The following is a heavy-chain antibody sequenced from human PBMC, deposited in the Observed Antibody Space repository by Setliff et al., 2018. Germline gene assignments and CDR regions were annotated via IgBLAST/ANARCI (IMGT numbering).Heavy chain of an antibody. CDR1: RSTFSGDD. CDR2: INTGDDII. CDR3: ARGRYYGSGSYSL. Sequence: GGSLRLSCAGSRSTFSGDDMNWVRQAPGKGLEWISYINTGDDIIYYAPSVKGRFTISRDNAKNSLSLQMNSLRAADTAVYYCARGRYYGSGSYSLWGQGTLVTVSS. J-gene: IGHJ4*02. D-gene: IGHD3-10*01. V-gene: IGHV3-48*03.